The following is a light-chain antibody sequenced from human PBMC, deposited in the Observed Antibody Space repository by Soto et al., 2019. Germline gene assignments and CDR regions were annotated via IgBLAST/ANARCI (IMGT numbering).Light chain of an antibody. J-gene: IGKJ3*01. CDR2: GAS. CDR1: QSGSSSD. V-gene: IGKV3-20*01. Sequence: EIALTQSPGTLSFSPGEIATLSCRASQSGSSSDLAWYQQKPGQAPRLLIYGASSRATGIPDRFSGIGSATDFTLTISRLEPEDFGVYYCQQYGTSPFTFGPGTKVDIK. CDR3: QQYGTSPFT.